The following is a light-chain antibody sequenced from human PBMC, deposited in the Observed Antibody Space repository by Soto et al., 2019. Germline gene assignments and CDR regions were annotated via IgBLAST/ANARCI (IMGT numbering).Light chain of an antibody. CDR3: QRSFSVPIS. CDR2: DAS. Sequence: DIQMTQSPSSLSASVGDRVTITCRASRSITTYLSWYQHKSGKAPKLLIYDASSLHSGVPSRFSGSGSGTDFTLTISSLQPEDFATYYCQRSFSVPISFGQGTRLEI. CDR1: RSITTY. V-gene: IGKV1-39*01. J-gene: IGKJ5*01.